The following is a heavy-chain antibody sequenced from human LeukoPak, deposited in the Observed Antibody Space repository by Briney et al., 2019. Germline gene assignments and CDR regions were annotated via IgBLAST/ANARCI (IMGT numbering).Heavy chain of an antibody. V-gene: IGHV3-30-3*01. Sequence: GGSLRLSCAASGFTFSSYAVHWVRQAPGKGLGWVAGLSSDGTNKYYADSVQGRFTISRDTSKNTLYLLMNSLRGEDTAAYYCARDQIRYSNSPEALDLWGQGTLVSVSS. D-gene: IGHD5-18*01. J-gene: IGHJ3*01. CDR1: GFTFSSYA. CDR2: LSSDGTNK. CDR3: ARDQIRYSNSPEALDL.